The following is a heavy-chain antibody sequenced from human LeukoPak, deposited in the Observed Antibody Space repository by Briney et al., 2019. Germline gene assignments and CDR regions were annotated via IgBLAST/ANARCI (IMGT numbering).Heavy chain of an antibody. CDR3: ARDDYGDAFDI. J-gene: IGHJ3*02. D-gene: IGHD4-17*01. CDR2: IKQDGSEK. V-gene: IGHV3-7*01. CDR1: GFTLSSYW. Sequence: GGSLRLSCAASGFTLSSYWMSWVRQAPGKGLEWVANIKQDGSEKYYVDSVKGRFTISRDNAKNSLYLQMNSLRAEDTAVYYCARDDYGDAFDIWGQGTMVTVSS.